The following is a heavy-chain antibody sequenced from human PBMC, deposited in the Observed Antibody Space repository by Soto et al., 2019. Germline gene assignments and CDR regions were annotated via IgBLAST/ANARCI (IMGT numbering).Heavy chain of an antibody. V-gene: IGHV5-51*01. CDR2: IYPGDSDT. J-gene: IGHJ6*02. Sequence: GESLKISCTDSGYSFTIYCIGLVLQMPGKGLDWMGIIYPGDSDTRYSPCFQGQVTISADKSISTAYLQWSSLKASDTAMYYCARHRRAVADPYYYYGMDVWGQGTTVTVSS. CDR1: GYSFTIYC. CDR3: ARHRRAVADPYYYYGMDV. D-gene: IGHD6-19*01.